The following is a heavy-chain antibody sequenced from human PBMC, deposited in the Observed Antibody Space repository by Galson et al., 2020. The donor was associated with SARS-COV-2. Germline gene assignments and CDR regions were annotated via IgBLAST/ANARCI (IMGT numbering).Heavy chain of an antibody. Sequence: ASVKVPCKASGYTFTSYDINWVRQATGQGLEWMGWMNPNSGNTGYAQKFQGRVSMTRNTSISTAYMELSSLRSEDTAVYYCARGLYRRAVGLVTRYYFAYWCQGTLVTVSS. V-gene: IGHV1-8*01. J-gene: IGHJ4*02. D-gene: IGHD2-21*02. CDR3: ARGLYRRAVGLVTRYYFAY. CDR2: MNPNSGNT. CDR1: GYTFTSYD.